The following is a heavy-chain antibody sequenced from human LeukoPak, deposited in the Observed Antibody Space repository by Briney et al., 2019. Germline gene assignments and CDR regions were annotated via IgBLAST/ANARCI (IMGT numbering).Heavy chain of an antibody. Sequence: VASVKVSCKASGGTSSSYAISWVRQAPGQGLEWMGGIIPIFGTANYAQKFQGRVTITTDESTSTAYMELSSLRSEDTAVYYCARDLLRSGVAGTGWFDPWGQGTLVTVSS. CDR3: ARDLLRSGVAGTGWFDP. J-gene: IGHJ5*02. CDR2: IIPIFGTA. D-gene: IGHD6-19*01. CDR1: GGTSSSYA. V-gene: IGHV1-69*05.